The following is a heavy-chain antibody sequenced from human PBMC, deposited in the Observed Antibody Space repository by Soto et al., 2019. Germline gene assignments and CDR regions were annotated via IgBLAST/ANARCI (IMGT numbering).Heavy chain of an antibody. J-gene: IGHJ4*02. CDR3: AKKVNSGPGSQYFDY. D-gene: IGHD3-10*01. CDR1: GFSVGGNH. V-gene: IGHV3-53*01. CDR2: IHTSGDT. Sequence: GGSLRLSCAASGFSVGGNHLTWVRQAPGKGLEWVAVIHTSGDTYYADSVQGRFTISRDNSKNTVYLQMNSLRVGDTAMYYCAKKVNSGPGSQYFDYWGQGTLVTVSS.